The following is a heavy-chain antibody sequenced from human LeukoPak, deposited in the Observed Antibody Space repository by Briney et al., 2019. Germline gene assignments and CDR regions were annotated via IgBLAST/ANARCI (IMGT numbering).Heavy chain of an antibody. J-gene: IGHJ4*02. CDR1: GFTFSSYA. Sequence: PGGSLRLSCAASGFTFSSYAMHWVRQAPGKGLEWVAVISYDGSNKYYADSVKGRFTISRDNSKNTLYLQMNSLRAEDTDVYYCARDEVFSSFDYWGQGTLVTVSS. CDR2: ISYDGSNK. CDR3: ARDEVFSSFDY. D-gene: IGHD3-10*02. V-gene: IGHV3-30-3*01.